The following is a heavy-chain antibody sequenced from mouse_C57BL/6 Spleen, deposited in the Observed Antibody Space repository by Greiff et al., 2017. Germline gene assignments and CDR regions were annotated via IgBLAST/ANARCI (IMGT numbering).Heavy chain of an antibody. J-gene: IGHJ3*01. Sequence: LVESGPELVKPGASVKMSCKASGYTFTDYNMHWVKQSHGKSLEWIGYINPNNGGTSYNQKFKGKATLTVNKSSSTAYMELRSLTSEDSAVYYCARGKAYDYDWFAYWGQGTLVTVSA. CDR1: GYTFTDYN. CDR2: INPNNGGT. D-gene: IGHD2-4*01. V-gene: IGHV1-22*01. CDR3: ARGKAYDYDWFAY.